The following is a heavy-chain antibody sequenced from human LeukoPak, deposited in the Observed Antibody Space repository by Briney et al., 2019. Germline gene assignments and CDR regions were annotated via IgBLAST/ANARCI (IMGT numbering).Heavy chain of an antibody. CDR2: INHSGST. J-gene: IGHJ4*02. V-gene: IGHV4-34*01. D-gene: IGHD3-10*01. CDR1: GGSFSGYY. Sequence: PSETLSLTCAVYGGSFSGYYWSWIRQPPGKGLEWIGEINHSGSTNYNPSLKSRVTISVDTSKDQFSLKLSSVTAADTAVYYCARGGRGSGSYSYWGQGTLVTVSS. CDR3: ARGGRGSGSYSY.